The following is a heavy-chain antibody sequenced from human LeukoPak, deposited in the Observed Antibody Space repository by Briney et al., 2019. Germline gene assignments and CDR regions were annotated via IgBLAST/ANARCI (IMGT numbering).Heavy chain of an antibody. J-gene: IGHJ3*02. CDR3: ARLDYGDYEAFDI. Sequence: SETLSLTCTVSGVSISSSDHNWSWIRQHPGKGLEWIGYISYTGSPDYNPSLRSRLTISLDTSQNQFSLRLSSVTAADTAVYYCARLDYGDYEAFDIWGQGTMVTVSS. D-gene: IGHD4-17*01. V-gene: IGHV4-31*03. CDR1: GVSISSSDHN. CDR2: ISYTGSP.